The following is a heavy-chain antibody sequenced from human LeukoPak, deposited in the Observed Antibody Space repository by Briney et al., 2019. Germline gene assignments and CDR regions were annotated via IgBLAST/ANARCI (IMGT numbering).Heavy chain of an antibody. V-gene: IGHV1-2*02. CDR3: AREFTNTWYFVDWFDP. J-gene: IGHJ5*02. CDR1: GYTFIGYY. Sequence: ASVKVSCKASGYTFIGYYMHWVRQAPGQGLEWMGWINPNSGSTNYAQKFQGRVTMTRDTSISTAYMELSRLRSDDTAVHYCAREFTNTWYFVDWFDPWGQGTLVTVSS. D-gene: IGHD6-13*01. CDR2: INPNSGST.